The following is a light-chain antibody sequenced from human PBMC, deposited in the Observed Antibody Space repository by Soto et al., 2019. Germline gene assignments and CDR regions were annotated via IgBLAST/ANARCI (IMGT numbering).Light chain of an antibody. J-gene: IGLJ2*01. CDR3: SSYTSSSSVL. Sequence: QSALTQPASVSGSPGQSITISCSGSSSDVGGYNYVSWYQQHPGKAPKLLIYEVSDRPSGVSNRFSGYKSGSTASLTISGLQAEDEADYYCSSYTSSSSVLFGGGTKLTVL. CDR2: EVS. CDR1: SSDVGGYNY. V-gene: IGLV2-14*01.